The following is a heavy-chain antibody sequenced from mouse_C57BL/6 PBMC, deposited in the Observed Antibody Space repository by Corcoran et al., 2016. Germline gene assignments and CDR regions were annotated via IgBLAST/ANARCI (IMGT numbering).Heavy chain of an antibody. CDR1: GYTFTNYY. CDR2: INPNNGGT. D-gene: IGHD1-1*01. CDR3: ARFHYGSSYGYFDV. V-gene: IGHV1-26*01. J-gene: IGHJ1*03. Sequence: EVQLQQSGPELVKPGASVKISCKASGYTFTNYYMNWVKQSHGKSLEWIGDINPNNGGTSYNQKFKGKATLTVDKSSSTAYMELRSLTSEDSAVYYCARFHYGSSYGYFDVWGTGTTVTVSS.